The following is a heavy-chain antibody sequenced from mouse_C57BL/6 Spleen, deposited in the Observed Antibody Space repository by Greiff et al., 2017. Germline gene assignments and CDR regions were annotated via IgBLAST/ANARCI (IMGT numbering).Heavy chain of an antibody. CDR1: GYSFTSGYY. V-gene: IGHV3-6*01. D-gene: IGHD1-1*01. J-gene: IGHJ2*01. CDR3: GRGNCYDNYYMDY. Sequence: EPGPGLVKPSQSLSLTCPATGYSFTSGYYWNWIRLFLRNKLEWMGHISYDGSNHYNPSLKNRISITRDTNKDQFFLKLNSMTTEDAATGYYGRGNCYDNYYMDYWGQGTTLTVSS. CDR2: ISYDGSN.